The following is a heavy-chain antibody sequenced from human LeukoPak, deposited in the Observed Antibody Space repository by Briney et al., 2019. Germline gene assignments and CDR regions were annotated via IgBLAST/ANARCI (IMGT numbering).Heavy chain of an antibody. V-gene: IGHV4-59*01. J-gene: IGHJ4*02. D-gene: IGHD3-10*01. CDR1: GGSISSYY. CDR2: IYYSGST. Sequence: PSETLSLTCTVSGGSISSYYWSWIRQPPGKGLEWIGYIYYSGSTNYNPSLKSRVTISVDTSKNQFSLKLSSVTAADTAVYYCARSANYYGSGSYPDYWGQGTPVTVSS. CDR3: ARSANYYGSGSYPDY.